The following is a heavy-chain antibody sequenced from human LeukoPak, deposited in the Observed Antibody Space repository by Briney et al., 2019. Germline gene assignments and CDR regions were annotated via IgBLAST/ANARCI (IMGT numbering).Heavy chain of an antibody. D-gene: IGHD1-7*01. CDR3: ARGTGITGTTFGY. Sequence: PGGSLRLSCAASGFTFSSYSMNWVRQAPGKGLEWVSSISSSSSYIYHADSVKGRFTISRDNAKNSLYLQMNSLRAEDTAVYYCARGTGITGTTFGYWGQGTLVTVSS. CDR2: ISSSSSYI. V-gene: IGHV3-21*01. CDR1: GFTFSSYS. J-gene: IGHJ4*02.